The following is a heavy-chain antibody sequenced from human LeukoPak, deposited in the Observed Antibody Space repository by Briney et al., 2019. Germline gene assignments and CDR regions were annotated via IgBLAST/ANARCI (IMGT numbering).Heavy chain of an antibody. CDR2: IYYSGST. CDR1: GGSISSSRVY. CDR3: ARSEASNV. Sequence: SETLSLTRTVSGGSISSSRVYWGWIRQPPGKGLEWIATIYYSGSTYYNPSLKSRVTISFDTSKNLFSLKLSSVTAADTAVYYCARSEASNVWGPGTMVTVSS. V-gene: IGHV4-39*07. J-gene: IGHJ3*01.